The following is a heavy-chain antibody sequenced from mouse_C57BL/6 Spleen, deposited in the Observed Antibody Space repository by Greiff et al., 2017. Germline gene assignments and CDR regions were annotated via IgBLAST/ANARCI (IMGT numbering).Heavy chain of an antibody. D-gene: IGHD2-1*01. CDR2: ISSGSSTI. CDR1: GFTFSDYG. CDR3: ASVLYGNSGYFDV. J-gene: IGHJ1*03. V-gene: IGHV5-17*01. Sequence: EVQLQQSGGGLVKPGGSLTLSCAASGFTFSDYGMHWVRQAPEKGLEWVAYISSGSSTIYYADTVQGRFTLSRDNAKNPLFLQMTSLTSEDTAMYCCASVLYGNSGYFDVWGTGTTVTVSS.